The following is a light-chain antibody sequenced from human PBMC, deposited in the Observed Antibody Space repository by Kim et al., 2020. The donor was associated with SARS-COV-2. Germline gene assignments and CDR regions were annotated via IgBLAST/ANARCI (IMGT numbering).Light chain of an antibody. V-gene: IGKV1-5*03. CDR1: QSISSW. Sequence: ASVVTRATITCRASQSISSWLAWYQQKPGKAPKLLIYKASSLESGVPSRFSGSGSETEFTLTISSLQPDEFATYNCQQYNSYPWTFGQGTKVDIK. CDR2: KAS. J-gene: IGKJ1*01. CDR3: QQYNSYPWT.